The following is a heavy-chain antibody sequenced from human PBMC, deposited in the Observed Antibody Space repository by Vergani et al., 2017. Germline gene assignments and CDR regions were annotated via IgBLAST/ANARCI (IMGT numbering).Heavy chain of an antibody. V-gene: IGHV4-31*01. D-gene: IGHD2-15*01. Sequence: QVQLQESGPGLVKPSQTLSLTCTVSGGSIRSGGYYWSWIRQHPGKGLEWIGYIYYSGNTYYNPSLTSLVTISVDTSKNQFSLKLSSVTAADTAVYYCARATKDSGSWFDPWGQGTLVTVSS. CDR3: ARATKDSGSWFDP. CDR2: IYYSGNT. CDR1: GGSIRSGGYY. J-gene: IGHJ5*02.